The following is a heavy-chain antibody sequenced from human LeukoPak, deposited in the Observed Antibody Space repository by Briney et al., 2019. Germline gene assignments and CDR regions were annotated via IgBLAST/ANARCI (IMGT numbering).Heavy chain of an antibody. J-gene: IGHJ6*02. CDR1: GGSISSGGYY. V-gene: IGHV4-31*03. D-gene: IGHD2-21*01. CDR2: IYYSGST. Sequence: PSETLSLTCTVSGGSISSGGYYWSWIRQHPGKGLEWIGYIYYSGSTYYNPSLKSRVTISVDTSKNQFSLKLSSVTAADTAVYYCARDNKVFRYYYGMDVWGQGTTVTVSS. CDR3: ARDNKVFRYYYGMDV.